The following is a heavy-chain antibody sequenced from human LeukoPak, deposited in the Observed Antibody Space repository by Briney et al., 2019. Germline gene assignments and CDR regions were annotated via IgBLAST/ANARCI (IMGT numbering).Heavy chain of an antibody. D-gene: IGHD2-21*02. CDR3: AIVMRGVTNGALDY. CDR2: ISDNGGRT. J-gene: IGHJ4*02. CDR1: GFTFRAYH. V-gene: IGHV3-64*01. Sequence: PGGSLRLSCAASGFTFRAYHMHWVPQAPGKGLEYVSAISDNGGRTYYGNSAKGRFTISRDNSKNTLYLKMGSVRAEDIAVEYCAIVMRGVTNGALDYWGQGTLVTVSS.